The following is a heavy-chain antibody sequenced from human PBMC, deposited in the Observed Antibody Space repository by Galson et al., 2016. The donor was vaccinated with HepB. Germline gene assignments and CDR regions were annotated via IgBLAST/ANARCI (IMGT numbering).Heavy chain of an antibody. V-gene: IGHV4-61*02. CDR1: GDSISGDGYF. J-gene: IGHJ5*02. CDR2: VYTNGNS. D-gene: IGHD2-21*01. Sequence: TLSLTCTVSGDSISGDGYFWTWIRQPAGKGLEWIGRVYTNGNSNSNPSLAGRVSISLDTSRHEFSLHLGSVTAADTAVYYCARGFCDVDCPKHNWFDPWGEGILVTVSS. CDR3: ARGFCDVDCPKHNWFDP.